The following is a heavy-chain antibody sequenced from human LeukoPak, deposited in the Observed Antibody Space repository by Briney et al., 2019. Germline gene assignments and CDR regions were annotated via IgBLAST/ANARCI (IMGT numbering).Heavy chain of an antibody. CDR2: INPNSGGT. Sequence: VASLKVSCKASGYTFTGYYMHWVRQAPGQGLEWMGWINPNSGGTNYAQKFQGRVTMTRDTSISTACMEVSRLRSDDTAVYYCARERTLTSCYDYWGQGTLVTVSS. CDR3: ARERTLTSCYDY. D-gene: IGHD2-15*01. CDR1: GYTFTGYY. J-gene: IGHJ4*02. V-gene: IGHV1-2*02.